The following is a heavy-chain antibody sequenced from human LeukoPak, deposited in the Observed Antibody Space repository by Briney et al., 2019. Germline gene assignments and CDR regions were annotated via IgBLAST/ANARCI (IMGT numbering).Heavy chain of an antibody. CDR2: INHSGST. J-gene: IGHJ4*02. D-gene: IGHD3-10*01. CDR1: GGSFSGYY. CDR3: ARAMVRDPLDDY. Sequence: SETLSLTCAVYGGSFSGYYGSWIRQPPGKGLEWIGEINHSGSTNYNPSLKSRVTISVDTSKNQFSLKLSSVTAADTAVYYCARAMVRDPLDDYWGQGTLVTVSS. V-gene: IGHV4-34*01.